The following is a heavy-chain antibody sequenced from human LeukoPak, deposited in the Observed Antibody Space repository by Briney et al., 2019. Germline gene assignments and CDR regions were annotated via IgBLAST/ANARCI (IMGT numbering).Heavy chain of an antibody. J-gene: IGHJ4*02. D-gene: IGHD6-13*01. CDR1: GGSISSYY. CDR2: IYYSGST. Sequence: PSETLCLTCTVSGGSISSYYWSWIRQPPGKGLEWIGYIYYSGSTNYNPSLKSRVTISVDTSKNQFSLKLSSVTAADTAVYYCARRGRSSWVIIDYWGQGTLVTVSS. CDR3: ARRGRSSWVIIDY. V-gene: IGHV4-59*08.